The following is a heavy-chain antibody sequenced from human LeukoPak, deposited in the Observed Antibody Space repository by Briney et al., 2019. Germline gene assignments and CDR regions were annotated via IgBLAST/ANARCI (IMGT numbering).Heavy chain of an antibody. CDR2: INHSGST. V-gene: IGHV4-34*01. D-gene: IGHD2-15*01. CDR3: ARAWRGDIIVVVAATDYYYGMDV. CDR1: GGSFSGYY. Sequence: SETPSLTCAVYGGSFSGYYWSWIRQPPGKGLEWIGEINHSGSTNYNPSLKSRVTISVDTSKNQFSLKLSSVTAADTAVYYCARAWRGDIIVVVAATDYYYGMDVWGQGTTVTVSS. J-gene: IGHJ6*02.